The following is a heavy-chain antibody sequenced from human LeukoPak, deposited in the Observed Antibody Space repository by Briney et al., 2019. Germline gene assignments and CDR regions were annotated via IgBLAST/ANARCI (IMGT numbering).Heavy chain of an antibody. CDR3: AKEWYYYDSSGVDY. D-gene: IGHD3-22*01. Sequence: GGSLRLSCAASGFTFSSYGMHWVRQAPGKGLEWVAFIRYDGSNKYYADSVKGRFTISRDNSKNTLYLQMNSLRAEDTAVYYCAKEWYYYDSSGVDYWGQGTLVTVSS. CDR2: IRYDGSNK. CDR1: GFTFSSYG. J-gene: IGHJ4*02. V-gene: IGHV3-30*02.